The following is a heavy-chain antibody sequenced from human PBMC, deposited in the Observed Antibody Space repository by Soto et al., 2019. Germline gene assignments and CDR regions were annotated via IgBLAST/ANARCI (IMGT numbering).Heavy chain of an antibody. CDR3: ARGPNCSGGSCYSNWFDP. V-gene: IGHV4-34*01. Sequence: NPSETLSLTCAVYGGSFSGYYWSWIRQPPGKGLEWIGEINHSGSTNYNPSLKSRVTISVDTSKNQFSLKLSSVTAADTAVYYCARGPNCSGGSCYSNWFDPWGQGTLVTVSS. CDR1: GGSFSGYY. CDR2: INHSGST. D-gene: IGHD2-15*01. J-gene: IGHJ5*02.